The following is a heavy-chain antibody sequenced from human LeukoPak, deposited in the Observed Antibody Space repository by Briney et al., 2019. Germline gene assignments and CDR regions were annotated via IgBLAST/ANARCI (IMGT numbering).Heavy chain of an antibody. D-gene: IGHD3-16*01. CDR1: GYTFSGYY. J-gene: IGHJ3*01. V-gene: IGHV1-2*02. Sequence: GASVKVSCKTFGYTFSGYYMQWVRQAPGQGLEWMGWIHPNTGGTNYAQNFQGRVTMTSDTSISTAYMELTRLKSDDTAVYYCTRDVYDPVWGSYPKGGAFDVWGQGTLVTISS. CDR2: IHPNTGGT. CDR3: TRDVYDPVWGSYPKGGAFDV.